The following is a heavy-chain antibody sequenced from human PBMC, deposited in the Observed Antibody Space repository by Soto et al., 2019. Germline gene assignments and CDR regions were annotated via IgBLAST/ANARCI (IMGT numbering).Heavy chain of an antibody. J-gene: IGHJ6*02. CDR1: VGTFSSYT. V-gene: IGHV1-69*04. D-gene: IGHD5-18*01. CDR2: IIPILGIA. Sequence: SVKVSCKASVGTFSSYTISWVRQAPGQGLEWMGRIIPILGIANYAQKVQGRVTMTTDTSASTAYMELSRLRSEDTAVYYCAREGGILLDPAYSVYYHTLDVWGPGTTVTVSS. CDR3: AREGGILLDPAYSVYYHTLDV.